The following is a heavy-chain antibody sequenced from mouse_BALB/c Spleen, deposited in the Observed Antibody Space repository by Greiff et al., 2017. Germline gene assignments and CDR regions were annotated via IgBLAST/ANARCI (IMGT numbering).Heavy chain of an antibody. V-gene: IGHV3-2*02. CDR3: ARGYYYGRTGNYFDY. D-gene: IGHD1-1*01. J-gene: IGHJ2*01. CDR1: GYSITSDYA. Sequence: EVQLQESGPGLVKPSQSLSLTCTVTGYSITSDYAWNWIRQFPGNKLEWMGYISYSGSTSYNPSLKSRISITRDTSKNQFFLQLNSVTTEDTATYYCARGYYYGRTGNYFDYWGQGTTLTVSS. CDR2: ISYSGST.